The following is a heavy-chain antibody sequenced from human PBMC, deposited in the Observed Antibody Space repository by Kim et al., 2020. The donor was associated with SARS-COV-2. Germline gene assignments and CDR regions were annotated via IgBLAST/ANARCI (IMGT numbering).Heavy chain of an antibody. D-gene: IGHD3-10*01. CDR3: TRVTTGRGS. J-gene: IGHJ5*02. CDR2: IRSKAYGGTT. Sequence: GGSLRLSCTASGFTFGDYAMSWLRQAPGKGLECVGFIRSKAYGGTTEYAASVKGRFTISRDDSKSIAYLQMNSLKTEDTAVYYCTRVTTGRGSWGQGTLVTGSS. V-gene: IGHV3-49*03. CDR1: GFTFGDYA.